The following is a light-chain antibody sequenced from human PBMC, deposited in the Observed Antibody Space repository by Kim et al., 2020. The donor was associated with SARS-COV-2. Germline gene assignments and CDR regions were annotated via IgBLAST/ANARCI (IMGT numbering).Light chain of an antibody. CDR1: QDISNY. CDR2: AAS. Sequence: AAVGDRVTITCRASQDISNYVAWYQQKPGKLPRVLIYAASALQSGVPSRFSGSGSGTDFTLTISSLQPEDVGSYYCQKYNSVPWAFGHGTKVDIK. J-gene: IGKJ1*01. CDR3: QKYNSVPWA. V-gene: IGKV1-27*01.